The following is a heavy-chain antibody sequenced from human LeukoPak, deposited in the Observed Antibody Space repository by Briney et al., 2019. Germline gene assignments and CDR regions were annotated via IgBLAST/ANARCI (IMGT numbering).Heavy chain of an antibody. V-gene: IGHV4-39*07. J-gene: IGHJ6*02. CDR1: GGSISGSSYY. D-gene: IGHD1-26*01. Sequence: SETLSLTCTVSGGSISGSSYYWGWIRQPPGKGLEWIGSIYYSGNTNYNPSLRSRVTISVDTSKKQFSLRLTSVTAADTAVYYCARLRSGSTPPPPYYYYGLDVWGQGTTVTVSS. CDR2: IYYSGNT. CDR3: ARLRSGSTPPPPYYYYGLDV.